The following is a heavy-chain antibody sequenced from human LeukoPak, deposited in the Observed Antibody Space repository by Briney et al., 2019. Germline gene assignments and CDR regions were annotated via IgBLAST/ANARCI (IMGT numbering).Heavy chain of an antibody. CDR2: ISSSSSHI. V-gene: IGHV3-21*01. D-gene: IGHD2-2*01. J-gene: IGHJ5*02. CDR3: AREGIVVVPAAMGPWFDP. CDR1: GFTFSSYS. Sequence: GGSLRLSCAASGFTFSSYSMNWVRQAPGKGLEWVSSISSSSSHIYYADSVKGRFTISRDNAKNSLYLQMNSLRAEDTAVYYCAREGIVVVPAAMGPWFDPWGQGTLVTVSS.